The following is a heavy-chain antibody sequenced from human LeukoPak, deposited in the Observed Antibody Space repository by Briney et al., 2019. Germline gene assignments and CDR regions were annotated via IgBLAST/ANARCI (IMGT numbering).Heavy chain of an antibody. CDR1: GFTFSSYA. V-gene: IGHV3-23*01. CDR2: ISGSDGST. Sequence: GGSLRLSCAASGFTFSSYAMSWVHQAPGTGLEWVSAISGSDGSTYYADSVKGRFTISRDNSKNTLYLQMNSLRAEDTAVYYCAKDVGIRYFDWLLWTPGDYWGQGTLVTVSS. J-gene: IGHJ4*02. CDR3: AKDVGIRYFDWLLWTPGDY. D-gene: IGHD3-9*01.